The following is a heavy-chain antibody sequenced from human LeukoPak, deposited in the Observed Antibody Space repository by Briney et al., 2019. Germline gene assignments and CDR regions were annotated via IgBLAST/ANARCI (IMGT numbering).Heavy chain of an antibody. V-gene: IGHV3-23*01. D-gene: IGHD1-1*01. Sequence: PGGSLRLSCAASGFTFSSYGMSWVRQAPGKGLEWVSAISGSGGSTYYADSVKGRFTISRDNSKNTLYLQMNSLRAEDTAVYYCAKVGVQEDGGTWYYYYYMDVWGKGTTVTVSS. CDR1: GFTFSSYG. CDR3: AKVGVQEDGGTWYYYYYMDV. J-gene: IGHJ6*03. CDR2: ISGSGGST.